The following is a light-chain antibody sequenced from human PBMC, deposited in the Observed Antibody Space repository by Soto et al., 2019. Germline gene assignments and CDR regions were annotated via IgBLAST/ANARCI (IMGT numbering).Light chain of an antibody. V-gene: IGKV3-20*01. CDR1: QSISSK. CDR3: QQYGSSHT. J-gene: IGKJ5*01. Sequence: TQSPSTLSASVGDRVTITCRASQSISSKLAWYQQKPGQAPRLLFFGVSNRATGIPDRFSGSGAGAYFNLTISRLEPADFGVYYCQQYGSSHTFGQGTRLEIK. CDR2: GVS.